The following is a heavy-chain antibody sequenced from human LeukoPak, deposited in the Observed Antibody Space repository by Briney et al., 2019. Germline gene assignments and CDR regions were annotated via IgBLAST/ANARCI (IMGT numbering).Heavy chain of an antibody. Sequence: GGSLRLSCAASGFTFSSYGMSLVRQAPGKGLDWVSGISGSGGSTYYADSVKGRFTISRDSSKSTLYLQMNSLRTEDTAVYYCAKRGYYDSSGYYGPFDYWGQGTLVTVSS. V-gene: IGHV3-23*01. CDR3: AKRGYYDSSGYYGPFDY. J-gene: IGHJ4*02. D-gene: IGHD3-22*01. CDR1: GFTFSSYG. CDR2: ISGSGGST.